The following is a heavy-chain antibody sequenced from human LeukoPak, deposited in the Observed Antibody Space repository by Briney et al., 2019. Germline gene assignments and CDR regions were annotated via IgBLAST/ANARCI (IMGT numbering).Heavy chain of an antibody. V-gene: IGHV3-30-3*01. CDR1: GFTFSNFA. D-gene: IGHD2-15*01. CDR2: ISYDGSNK. CDR3: AKDRCSGGSCYSFLEYFQH. J-gene: IGHJ1*01. Sequence: GGSLRLSCAASGFTFSNFAMHWVRQAPGKGLEWVALISYDGSNKYYADSVKGRFTISRDNSKNTLYLQMNSLRAEDTAVYYCAKDRCSGGSCYSFLEYFQHWGRGTLVTVSS.